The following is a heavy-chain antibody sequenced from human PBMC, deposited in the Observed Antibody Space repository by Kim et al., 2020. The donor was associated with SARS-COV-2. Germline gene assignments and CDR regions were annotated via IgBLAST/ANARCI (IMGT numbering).Heavy chain of an antibody. CDR2: IYYSGST. CDR1: GGSISSYY. D-gene: IGHD3-10*01. Sequence: SETLSLTCTVSGGSISSYYWSWIRQPPGKGLEWIGYIYYSGSTNYNPSLKSRVTISVDTSKNQFSLKLSSVTAADTAVYYCAREAGGVDYWGQGTLVTVSS. CDR3: AREAGGVDY. J-gene: IGHJ4*02. V-gene: IGHV4-59*13.